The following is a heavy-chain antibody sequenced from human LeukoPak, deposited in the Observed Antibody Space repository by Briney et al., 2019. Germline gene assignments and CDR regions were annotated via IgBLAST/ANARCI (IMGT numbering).Heavy chain of an antibody. Sequence: SVTVSCKATGGNFSSYGISWVRQAPGQGLEWMGGIIPIFGTANYAQKFQGRVTITADESTSTAYMELSSLRSEDTAVYYCAREYATVINYWGQGTLVTVSS. D-gene: IGHD4-17*01. CDR1: GGNFSSYG. V-gene: IGHV1-69*13. CDR3: AREYATVINY. J-gene: IGHJ4*02. CDR2: IIPIFGTA.